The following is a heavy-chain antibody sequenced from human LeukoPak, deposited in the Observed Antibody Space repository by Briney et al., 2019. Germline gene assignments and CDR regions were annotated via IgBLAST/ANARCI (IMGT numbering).Heavy chain of an antibody. CDR2: IYYSGST. CDR3: ATDFRSGSPYYFDY. D-gene: IGHD3-3*01. Sequence: PSETLSLTCTASGDSISSSTYYWGWIRQPPGKGLEFIGSIYYSGSTYYNPSLKSRVTISVDTSKNQFSLKLSSVTAADTAVYYCATDFRSGSPYYFDYWGQGTLVTVSS. V-gene: IGHV4-39*07. J-gene: IGHJ4*02. CDR1: GDSISSSTYY.